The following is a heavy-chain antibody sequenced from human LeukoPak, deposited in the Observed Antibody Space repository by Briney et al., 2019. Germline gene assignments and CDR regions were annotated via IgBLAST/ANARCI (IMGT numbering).Heavy chain of an antibody. CDR1: GFTFDDYG. V-gene: IGHV3-20*04. CDR2: INWNGGST. J-gene: IGHJ6*04. D-gene: IGHD3-10*02. CDR3: AELGITMIGGV. Sequence: PGGSLRLSCAASGFTFDDYGMSWVRQAPGKGLEWVSGINWNGGSTGYADSVKGRFTISRDNSKNTLYLQMNSLRAEDTAVYYCAELGITMIGGVWGKGTTVTISS.